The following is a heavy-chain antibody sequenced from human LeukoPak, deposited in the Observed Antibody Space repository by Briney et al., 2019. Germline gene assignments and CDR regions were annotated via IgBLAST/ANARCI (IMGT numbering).Heavy chain of an antibody. V-gene: IGHV4-59*01. J-gene: IGHJ4*02. CDR1: GGSISNYY. CDR2: IYYSGNT. D-gene: IGHD6-19*01. Sequence: SSETLSLTCTVSGGSISNYYWSGIRQPPGKGLEWIGYIYYSGNTNYNPSLKSRVTISVDTSKNQFSLKLSSVTAADTAVYYCVRENFSSGWYGIIDYWGQGTLVTVSS. CDR3: VRENFSSGWYGIIDY.